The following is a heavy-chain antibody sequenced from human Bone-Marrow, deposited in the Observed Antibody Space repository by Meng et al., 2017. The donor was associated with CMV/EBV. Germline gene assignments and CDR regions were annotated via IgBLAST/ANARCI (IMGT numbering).Heavy chain of an antibody. CDR2: ISSSSSYI. CDR1: GFTFSSYS. Sequence: GESLKISCAASGFTFSSYSMNWVRQAPGKGLEWVSSISSSSSYIYYADSVKGRFTISRDNAKNSLYLQMNSLRAEDTAVYYCARPGLTSRDAFDIWGQGTMVTVSS. V-gene: IGHV3-21*04. CDR3: ARPGLTSRDAFDI. D-gene: IGHD3-10*01. J-gene: IGHJ3*02.